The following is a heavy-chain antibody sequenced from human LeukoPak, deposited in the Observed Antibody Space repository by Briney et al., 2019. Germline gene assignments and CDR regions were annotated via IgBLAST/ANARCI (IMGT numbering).Heavy chain of an antibody. CDR1: GGSISSGSYY. Sequence: PSQTLSLTCTVSGGSISSGSYYWSWIRQPAGKGLEWIGRIYTSGSTNYNPSLKSRVTISVDTSKNQSSLKLSSVTAADTAVYYCASGLVSGGATTFDYWGQGTLVTVSS. V-gene: IGHV4-61*02. D-gene: IGHD1-26*01. CDR3: ASGLVSGGATTFDY. CDR2: IYTSGST. J-gene: IGHJ4*02.